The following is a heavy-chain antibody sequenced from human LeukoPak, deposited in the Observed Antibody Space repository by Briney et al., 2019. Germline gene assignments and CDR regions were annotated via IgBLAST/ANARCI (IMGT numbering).Heavy chain of an antibody. V-gene: IGHV3-21*01. CDR3: ARDSIVVVPAAIDYYYGMDV. D-gene: IGHD2-2*01. J-gene: IGHJ6*02. CDR2: ISSSSSYI. CDR1: GFTFSSYS. Sequence: GGSLRLSCAASGFTFSSYSMNWVRQAPVKGLEWVSSISSSSSYIYYADSVKGRFTISRDNAKNSLYLQMNSLRAEDTAVYYCARDSIVVVPAAIDYYYGMDVWGQGTTVTVSS.